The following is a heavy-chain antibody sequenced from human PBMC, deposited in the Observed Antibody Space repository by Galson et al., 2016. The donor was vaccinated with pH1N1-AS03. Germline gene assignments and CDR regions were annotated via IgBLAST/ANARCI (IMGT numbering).Heavy chain of an antibody. CDR2: MDSSGRK. CDR1: GDSFSSNIYY. CDR3: ARESSGLGRGLDY. D-gene: IGHD3-10*01. J-gene: IGHJ4*02. V-gene: IGHV4-61*02. Sequence: TLSLTCTVSGDSFSSNIYYWNWLRQPAGKGLEWIGRMDSSGRKNYNSSLESRVTLSVDTSKNQFSLRLTSVTAADTAVYYCARESSGLGRGLDYWGQGTLVTVSS.